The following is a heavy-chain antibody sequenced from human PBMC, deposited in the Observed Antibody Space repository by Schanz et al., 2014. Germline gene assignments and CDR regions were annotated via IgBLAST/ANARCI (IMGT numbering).Heavy chain of an antibody. CDR3: ARGSPENMIRGELDY. CDR1: GGTFSSDT. CDR2: IVPIAGIT. D-gene: IGHD3-10*01. Sequence: QILLVQSGAEVKKPGSSVKVSCKASGGTFSSDTFSWVRQAPGQGLEWMGRIVPIAGITNYAQRFQGRVTITADKSSDTAYMELSSLRSEDTAVYYCARGSPENMIRGELDYWGQGTLVTVSS. J-gene: IGHJ4*02. V-gene: IGHV1-69*02.